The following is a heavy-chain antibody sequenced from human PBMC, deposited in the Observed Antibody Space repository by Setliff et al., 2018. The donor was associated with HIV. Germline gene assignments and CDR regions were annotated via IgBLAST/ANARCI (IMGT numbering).Heavy chain of an antibody. CDR3: ARAGVYYESSGYCIDY. J-gene: IGHJ4*02. V-gene: IGHV3-21*01. CDR1: GFTFSSYS. D-gene: IGHD3-22*01. CDR2: ISSGSSYI. Sequence: PGGSLRLSCAASGFTFSSYSMNWVRQAPGKGLELVSSISSGSSYIYYAESVKGRFTISRDNAKNSLYLQMNSLRAEDTAVYYCARAGVYYESSGYCIDYWGQGTLVTVSS.